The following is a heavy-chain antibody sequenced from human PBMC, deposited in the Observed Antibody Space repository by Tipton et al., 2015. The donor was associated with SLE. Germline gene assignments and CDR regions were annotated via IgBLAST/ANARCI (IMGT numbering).Heavy chain of an antibody. CDR1: GYTFTDYY. CDR2: INPNSGDT. Sequence: QVQLVQSGPEVKKPGASVKVSCKASGYTFTDYYMHWVRQAPGQGLEWMGRINPNSGDTDSAQKFQGRVTMTRDTSISTAYMELSRVTSDDTAVYYCASNSGYDYYYYGMDVWGQGTTVTVSS. V-gene: IGHV1-2*06. CDR3: ASNSGYDYYYYGMDV. D-gene: IGHD5-12*01. J-gene: IGHJ6*02.